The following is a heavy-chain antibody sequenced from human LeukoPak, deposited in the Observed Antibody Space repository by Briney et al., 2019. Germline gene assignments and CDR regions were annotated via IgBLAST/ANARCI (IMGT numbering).Heavy chain of an antibody. Sequence: SETLSLTCTVSGGSISSYYWSWIRQPPGKGLEWLGYIYYSGSTNYNPSLRSRVTISVDTSKNQFSLKLSSVTAADTAVYYCARSLSSSWYPNYWYFDLWGRGTLVTVSS. CDR1: GGSISSYY. CDR3: ARSLSSSWYPNYWYFDL. V-gene: IGHV4-59*01. CDR2: IYYSGST. D-gene: IGHD6-13*01. J-gene: IGHJ2*01.